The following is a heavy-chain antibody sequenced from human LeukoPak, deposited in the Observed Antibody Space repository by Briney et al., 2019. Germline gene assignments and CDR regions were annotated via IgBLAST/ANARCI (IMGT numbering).Heavy chain of an antibody. V-gene: IGHV3-7*01. D-gene: IGHD3-16*02. J-gene: IGHJ4*02. CDR3: ATRGDLSWFGALRH. Sequence: GGSLRLSCVVSGFSFSNYWMDWVRQAPGKGLEGVAFIKQDGSETAYADSVKGRFTISRDNAKNSLYLQINNLRVDDTAVYYGATRGDLSWFGALRHWSQGTLVTVSS. CDR1: GFSFSNYW. CDR2: IKQDGSET.